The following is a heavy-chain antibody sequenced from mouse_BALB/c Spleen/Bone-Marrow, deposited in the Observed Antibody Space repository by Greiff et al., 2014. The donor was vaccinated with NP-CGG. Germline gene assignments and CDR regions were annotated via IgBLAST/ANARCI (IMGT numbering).Heavy chain of an antibody. CDR3: ARHHRYAYYFDY. CDR1: GYTFTNSW. Sequence: QVQLQQSGSVLVRPGASVKLSCKASGYTFTNSWIHWVKQRPGQGLEWIGEIHPNSGNTNFNEKFKVKATLTVDTSSSTAYVDLSSLTAEDSAVYYCARHHRYAYYFDYWGQGTTLTVSS. J-gene: IGHJ2*01. CDR2: IHPNSGNT. D-gene: IGHD2-14*01. V-gene: IGHV1S130*01.